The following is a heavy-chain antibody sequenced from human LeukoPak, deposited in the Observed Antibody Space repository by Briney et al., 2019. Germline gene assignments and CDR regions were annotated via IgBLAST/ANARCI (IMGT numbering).Heavy chain of an antibody. V-gene: IGHV3-23*01. J-gene: IGHJ6*03. CDR1: EFTFGNYA. D-gene: IGHD1-26*01. Sequence: GGSLRLSCATSEFTFGNYAMSWVRQAPGKGLEWVSTITDSGDRTYYADSVKGRFTISRDNSKNTLYLQLNSLTAEDAAIYSCAKAGGASFYYYMDVWGKGTTVTVSS. CDR2: ITDSGDRT. CDR3: AKAGGASFYYYMDV.